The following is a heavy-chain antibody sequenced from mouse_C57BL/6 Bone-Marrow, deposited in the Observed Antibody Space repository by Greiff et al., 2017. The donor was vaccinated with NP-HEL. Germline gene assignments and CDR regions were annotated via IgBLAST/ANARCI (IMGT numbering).Heavy chain of an antibody. J-gene: IGHJ3*01. V-gene: IGHV5-15*01. CDR2: ISNLAYSI. CDR1: GFTFSDYG. CDR3: AREDGGFAY. Sequence: EVKLMESGGGLVQPGGSLKLSCAASGFTFSDYGMAWVRQAPRKGPEWVAFISNLAYSIYYADTVTGRFTISRENAKNTLYLEMSSLRSEDTAMYYCAREDGGFAYWGQGTLVTVSA. D-gene: IGHD2-3*01.